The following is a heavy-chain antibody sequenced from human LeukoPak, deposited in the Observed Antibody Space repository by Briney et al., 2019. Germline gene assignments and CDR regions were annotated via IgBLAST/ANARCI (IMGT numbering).Heavy chain of an antibody. V-gene: IGHV3-21*01. CDR3: ARDMVRGVVGPDY. Sequence: PGGSLRLSCAASGFTFNSYTMNWVRQAPGKGLEWVSSISSSGSFMYYADSVKGRFTISRDNAKSSLYLQMNSLRDEDTAVYYCARDMVRGVVGPDYWGQGTPVTVSP. CDR1: GFTFNSYT. J-gene: IGHJ4*02. D-gene: IGHD3-10*01. CDR2: ISSSGSFM.